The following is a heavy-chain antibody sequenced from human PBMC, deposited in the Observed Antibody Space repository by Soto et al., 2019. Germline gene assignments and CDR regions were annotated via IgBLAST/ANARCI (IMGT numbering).Heavy chain of an antibody. D-gene: IGHD1-26*01. CDR3: ARDSEWEIGRNYYYYGMDV. Sequence: GGSLRLSCAASGFTFSSYSMNWVRQAPGKGLEWVSCISSSSSTIYYADSVKGRFTISRDNAKNSLYLQMNSLRDEDTAVYYCARDSEWEIGRNYYYYGMDVWGQGTTVTVSS. J-gene: IGHJ6*02. CDR1: GFTFSSYS. V-gene: IGHV3-48*02. CDR2: ISSSSSTI.